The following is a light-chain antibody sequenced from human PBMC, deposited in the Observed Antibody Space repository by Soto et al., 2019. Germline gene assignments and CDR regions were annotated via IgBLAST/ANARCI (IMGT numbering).Light chain of an antibody. Sequence: QSVLTQPPSVSGSPGQSVTISCTGTSSDVGSYNRVSWYQQPPGTAPKLIIYEVSNRPSGVPDRFFGSKSGNTASLTISGLQAEDEADYYCSSFTSSNPWVFGGGTKLTVL. J-gene: IGLJ3*02. CDR3: SSFTSSNPWV. V-gene: IGLV2-18*02. CDR2: EVS. CDR1: SSDVGSYNR.